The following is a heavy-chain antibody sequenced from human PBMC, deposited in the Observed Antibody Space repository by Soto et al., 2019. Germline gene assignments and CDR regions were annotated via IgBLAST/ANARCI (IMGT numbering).Heavy chain of an antibody. CDR3: ARAYGDYVESDWFDP. D-gene: IGHD4-17*01. V-gene: IGHV1-18*01. CDR1: GYTFTSYG. J-gene: IGHJ5*02. Sequence: ASVKVSCKASGYTFTSYGISWVRQAPGQGLEWMGWISAYNGNTNYAQKLQGRVTMTTDTSTSTAYMELRSLRSDDTAVYYCARAYGDYVESDWFDPWGQGTLVTVSS. CDR2: ISAYNGNT.